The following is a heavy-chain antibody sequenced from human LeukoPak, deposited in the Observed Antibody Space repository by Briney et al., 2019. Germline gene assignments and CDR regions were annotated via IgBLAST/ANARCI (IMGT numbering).Heavy chain of an antibody. Sequence: KPSETLSLTCTVSGGSISSSSYYWGRIRQPPGKGLEWIGSIYYSGSTYYNPSLKSRVTISVDTSKNQFSLKLSSVTAADTAVYYCARLNYDFWSGYPTAGAFDIWGQGTMVTVSS. V-gene: IGHV4-39*01. CDR3: ARLNYDFWSGYPTAGAFDI. D-gene: IGHD3-3*01. J-gene: IGHJ3*02. CDR2: IYYSGST. CDR1: GGSISSSSYY.